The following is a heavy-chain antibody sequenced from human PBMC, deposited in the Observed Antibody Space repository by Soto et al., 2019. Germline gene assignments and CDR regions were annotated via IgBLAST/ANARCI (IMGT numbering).Heavy chain of an antibody. Sequence: ASVKVSCKASGYTFTSYGISWVRQAPGQGLEWMGWISAYNGNTNYAQKLQGRVTMTTDTSTSTAYMELRSLRSDDTAVYYCARCGDIVVVVAARSCDYWGQGTLVTVSS. J-gene: IGHJ4*02. CDR3: ARCGDIVVVVAARSCDY. CDR1: GYTFTSYG. CDR2: ISAYNGNT. V-gene: IGHV1-18*01. D-gene: IGHD2-15*01.